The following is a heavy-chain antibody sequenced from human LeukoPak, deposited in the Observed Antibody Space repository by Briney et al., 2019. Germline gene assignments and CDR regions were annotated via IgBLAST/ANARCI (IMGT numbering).Heavy chain of an antibody. CDR1: GFTFSSYG. Sequence: GGSLRLSCAASGFTFSSYGMHWVRQAPGKGLVWVTRMNSDGSATYYADSVQGRFTISRDNAKNTLYLQMNSLRAEDTAMYFCAKGPNYFDSWGQGTLVTVSS. J-gene: IGHJ4*02. V-gene: IGHV3-74*01. CDR3: AKGPNYFDS. CDR2: MNSDGSAT.